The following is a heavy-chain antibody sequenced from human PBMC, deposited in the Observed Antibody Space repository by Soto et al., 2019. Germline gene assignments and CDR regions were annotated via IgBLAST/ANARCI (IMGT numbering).Heavy chain of an antibody. J-gene: IGHJ4*02. V-gene: IGHV3-23*01. CDR1: GFSFSTSV. CDR2: IGPGSENT. Sequence: EVQLLESGGGLVQPGGSLRLSCAASGFSFSTSVMAWVRRAPGKGLEWVSSIGPGSENTFYADSVKGRFTIFRDNARATLYLQIHSLSVDDTDTYYCAAYADGSYRPPYDYWGQGTLVTVSS. D-gene: IGHD2-2*01. CDR3: AAYADGSYRPPYDY.